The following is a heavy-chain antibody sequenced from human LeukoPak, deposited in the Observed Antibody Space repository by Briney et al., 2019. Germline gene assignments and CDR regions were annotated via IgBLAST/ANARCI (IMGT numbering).Heavy chain of an antibody. CDR1: GYTFTGYY. D-gene: IGHD2-2*01. Sequence: ASVKVSCKASGYTFTGYYIHWVRQAPGQGLAWMGWINPNSGGTNYAQKFQGRVTMTRDTSISTAYMELSRLRSDDTAVYYCARETTDCSSTSCYGGYFDYWGQGTLVTVSS. V-gene: IGHV1-2*02. CDR2: INPNSGGT. J-gene: IGHJ4*02. CDR3: ARETTDCSSTSCYGGYFDY.